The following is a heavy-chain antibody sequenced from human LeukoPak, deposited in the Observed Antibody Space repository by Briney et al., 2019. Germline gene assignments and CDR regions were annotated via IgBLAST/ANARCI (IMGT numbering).Heavy chain of an antibody. Sequence: ASVKVSCKASGYTFTNYDINWVRQATGQGLEWMGWMSPSSGDTGFAQKFQGRVTMTGNTSISSAYMELSSLRSEDTAVYYCARGRGGASGGRFDYWGQGTLVTVSS. CDR3: ARGRGGASGGRFDY. CDR1: GYTFTNYD. V-gene: IGHV1-8*01. J-gene: IGHJ4*02. D-gene: IGHD3-10*01. CDR2: MSPSSGDT.